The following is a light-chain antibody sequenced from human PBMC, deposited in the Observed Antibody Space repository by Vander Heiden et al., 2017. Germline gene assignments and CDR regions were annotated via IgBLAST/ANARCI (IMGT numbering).Light chain of an antibody. Sequence: QSALPHPAPVPGPPGQSITISCTGTSSDVGGYNYVSWYQQHPGKAPKLMIYDVSNRPSGVSNRFSGSKSGNTASLTISGLQAEDEADYYCSSYTSSSTVVFGGGTKLTVL. CDR1: SSDVGGYNY. CDR2: DVS. V-gene: IGLV2-14*03. CDR3: SSYTSSSTVV. J-gene: IGLJ2*01.